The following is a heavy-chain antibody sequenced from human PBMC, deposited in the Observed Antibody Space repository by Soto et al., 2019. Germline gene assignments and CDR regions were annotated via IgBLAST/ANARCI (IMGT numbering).Heavy chain of an antibody. CDR3: ASDFLSRWDYYDSNGFYLGPRGFDS. V-gene: IGHV3-21*01. CDR1: GFSFDNYN. Sequence: PGGSLRLSCAASGFSFDNYNMNWVRQAPGKGLEWVSSITHTSSQLYYADSVKGRFTISRDNAKSSLYLQMNSLRAEDTAVYYCASDFLSRWDYYDSNGFYLGPRGFDSWGQGTLVTVSS. D-gene: IGHD3-22*01. CDR2: ITHTSSQL. J-gene: IGHJ5*01.